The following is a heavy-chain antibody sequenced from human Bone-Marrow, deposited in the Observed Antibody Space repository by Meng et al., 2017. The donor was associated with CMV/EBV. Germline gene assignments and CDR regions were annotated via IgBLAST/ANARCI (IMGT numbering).Heavy chain of an antibody. D-gene: IGHD4-17*01. CDR1: GFTFSSYA. CDR3: ARAGYVGDYADAFDI. CDR2: ISGRSSYI. J-gene: IGHJ3*02. Sequence: GESLKISCAASGFTFSSYAMSWVRRASGKGLEWVSSISGRSSYIYYADSVRGRFTISRDNAKNSLYLQMNSLRAEDTAVYYCARAGYVGDYADAFDIWGQGTMVTVSS. V-gene: IGHV3-21*01.